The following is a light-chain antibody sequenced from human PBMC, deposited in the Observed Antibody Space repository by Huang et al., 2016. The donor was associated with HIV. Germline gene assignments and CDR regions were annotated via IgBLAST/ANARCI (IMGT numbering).Light chain of an antibody. CDR3: QQYYSTLT. Sequence: DIVMTQSPDSLAVSLGERATINCKSSQSVLYSSNNKNYLAWYQQKPGQPPKLLIYWSSSREAGVPGRFSGRWSGTDFTLTISSLQAEDVAVYYCQQYYSTLTFGGGTKVEIK. J-gene: IGKJ4*01. CDR1: QSVLYSSNNKNY. CDR2: WSS. V-gene: IGKV4-1*01.